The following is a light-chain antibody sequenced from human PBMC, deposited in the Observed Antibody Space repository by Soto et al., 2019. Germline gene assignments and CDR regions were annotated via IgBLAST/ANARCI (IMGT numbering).Light chain of an antibody. CDR2: DAS. J-gene: IGKJ1*01. Sequence: EIVLTQSPGTLSLSPGERATLSCRASQSVSSYLAWYQQKPGQAPRLLIYDASTRATGISARFSGSGSGTDFTLTTSSLEPEDFAVYYGQQRSNWPVTFGQGTRVEVK. V-gene: IGKV3-11*01. CDR1: QSVSSY. CDR3: QQRSNWPVT.